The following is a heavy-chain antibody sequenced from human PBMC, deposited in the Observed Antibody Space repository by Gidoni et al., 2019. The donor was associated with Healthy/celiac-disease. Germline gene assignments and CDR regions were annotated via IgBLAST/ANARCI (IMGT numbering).Heavy chain of an antibody. CDR2: IYYSGST. Sequence: YYWSWIRQHPGKGLEWIGYIYYSGSTYYSPSLKRKVTISVYTCKSQYTRRQSAGTAADWAVDYGERDRVKRGSCWGGIDDWGQGTTVTVSS. J-gene: IGHJ6*02. V-gene: IGHV4-31*01. D-gene: IGHD6-19*01. CDR1: YY. CDR3: ERDRVKRGSCWGGIDD.